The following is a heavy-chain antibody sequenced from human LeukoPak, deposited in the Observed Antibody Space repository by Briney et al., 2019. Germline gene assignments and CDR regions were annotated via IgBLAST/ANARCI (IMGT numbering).Heavy chain of an antibody. V-gene: IGHV3-23*01. CDR1: GFTFSSYA. D-gene: IGHD3-3*01. CDR3: AKADYDFWSGYDY. Sequence: GGSLRLSCAASGFTFSSYAMSWVRHAPGKGLEWVSAISGSGGSTYYADSVKGRFTISRDNPKNTLYLQMNSLRAEDTAVYYCAKADYDFWSGYDYWGQGTLVTVSS. CDR2: ISGSGGST. J-gene: IGHJ4*02.